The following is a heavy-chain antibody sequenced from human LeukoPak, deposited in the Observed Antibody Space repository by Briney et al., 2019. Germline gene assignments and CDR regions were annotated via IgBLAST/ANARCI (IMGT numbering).Heavy chain of an antibody. CDR3: AKAYITMVRGVSYGMDF. J-gene: IGHJ6*02. CDR2: ISGSGGST. D-gene: IGHD3-10*01. V-gene: IGHV3-23*01. Sequence: GGSLRLSCAASGFTFSSYAMSWVRQAPGKGLEWVSVISGSGGSTYYADSVKGRFTISRDNSKNTLYLQMNSLRAEDTAVYYCAKAYITMVRGVSYGMDFWGQGTTVTVSS. CDR1: GFTFSSYA.